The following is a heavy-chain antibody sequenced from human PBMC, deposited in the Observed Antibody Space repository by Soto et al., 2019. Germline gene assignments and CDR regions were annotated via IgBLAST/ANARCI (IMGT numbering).Heavy chain of an antibody. V-gene: IGHV4-31*03. J-gene: IGHJ4*02. CDR2: IYYSGST. CDR3: ARARTGTTYFDY. D-gene: IGHD1-1*01. CDR1: GGSISSGGYY. Sequence: PSETLSLTCTVSGGSISSGGYYWSWIRQHPGKGLEWIGYIYYSGSTYYNPSLKSRVTISVDTSKNQFSLKLSSVTAADTAVYYCARARTGTTYFDYWGQGTLVTVSS.